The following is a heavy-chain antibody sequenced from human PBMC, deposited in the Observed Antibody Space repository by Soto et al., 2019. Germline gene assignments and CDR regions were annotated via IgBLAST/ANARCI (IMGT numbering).Heavy chain of an antibody. J-gene: IGHJ5*02. CDR2: IYNSGSA. Sequence: PSETLSLTCTVSGVSISSHYWSWNRQPPGKGLEWIGFIYNSGSASYNPSPQSRVTISVDTSKNQVSLKVTSVTAADSAVYYCARGKLAADLWGPGALVTVSS. CDR1: GVSISSHY. V-gene: IGHV4-59*11. CDR3: ARGKLAADL.